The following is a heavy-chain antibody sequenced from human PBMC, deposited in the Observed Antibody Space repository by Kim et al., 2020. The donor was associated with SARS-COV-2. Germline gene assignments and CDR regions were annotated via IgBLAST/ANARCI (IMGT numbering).Heavy chain of an antibody. V-gene: IGHV3-30*01. D-gene: IGHD1-26*01. Sequence: NKYYADSVKGRLTISRDNSKNTLYLQMNSLRAEDTAVYYCARLGGATLDYWGQGTLVTVSS. CDR3: ARLGGATLDY. CDR2: NK. J-gene: IGHJ4*02.